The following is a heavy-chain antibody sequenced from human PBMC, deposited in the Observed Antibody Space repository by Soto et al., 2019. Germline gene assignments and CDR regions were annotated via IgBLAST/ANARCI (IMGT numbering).Heavy chain of an antibody. CDR3: AKGGSGSWCYYYYMDV. Sequence: EVQLLESGGGLVQPGGSLRLSCAASGFTFSSYAMSWVRQAPGKGLEWVSAISGSGGSTYYADSVKGRFTISRDNSKNTLYLQMNSLRAEDTAVYYCAKGGSGSWCYYYYMDVWGKGATVTVSS. D-gene: IGHD6-13*01. V-gene: IGHV3-23*01. CDR2: ISGSGGST. J-gene: IGHJ6*03. CDR1: GFTFSSYA.